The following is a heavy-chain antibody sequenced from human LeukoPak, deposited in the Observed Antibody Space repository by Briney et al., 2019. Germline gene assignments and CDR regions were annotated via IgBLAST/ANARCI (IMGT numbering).Heavy chain of an antibody. Sequence: GGSLRLSCAASGFTVSSNYMSWVRQAPGKGLEWVSVIYSGGSTYYADSVKGRFTISRDNSKNTLYLQMNSLRAEDTAVYYCARDVLGNGYFDYWGQGTLVTVSS. D-gene: IGHD7-27*01. CDR2: IYSGGST. V-gene: IGHV3-53*01. CDR3: ARDVLGNGYFDY. J-gene: IGHJ4*02. CDR1: GFTVSSNY.